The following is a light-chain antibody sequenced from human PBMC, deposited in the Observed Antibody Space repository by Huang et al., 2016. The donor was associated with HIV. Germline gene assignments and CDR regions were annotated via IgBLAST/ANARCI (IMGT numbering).Light chain of an antibody. J-gene: IGKJ1*01. CDR1: QGIRNS. CDR2: AAS. CDR3: QQYHSSWT. Sequence: DIQMTQSPLSLSASVGDRVTITCRASQGIRNSLAWYQQKPGKAPKLLVYAASRLESGVPSWFSGSGSGTNFTLTISSLQAEDFATYYCQQYHSSWTFGQGTKVEIK. V-gene: IGKV1-NL1*01.